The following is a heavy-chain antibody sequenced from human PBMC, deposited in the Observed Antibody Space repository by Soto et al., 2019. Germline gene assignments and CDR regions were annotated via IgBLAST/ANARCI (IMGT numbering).Heavy chain of an antibody. Sequence: VASVKVSCKAAGYDLTAYDINWGRQASGQGLEWMGWMNPINGATGTARRFQGRVSLSRNTATGTAYLELTSLRSDDTAVYYCGRGPSPRAPAGGTPYYYAMDVWGQATTVTVSS. CDR1: GYDLTAYD. V-gene: IGHV1-8*02. D-gene: IGHD6-13*01. CDR2: MNPINGAT. CDR3: GRGPSPRAPAGGTPYYYAMDV. J-gene: IGHJ6*02.